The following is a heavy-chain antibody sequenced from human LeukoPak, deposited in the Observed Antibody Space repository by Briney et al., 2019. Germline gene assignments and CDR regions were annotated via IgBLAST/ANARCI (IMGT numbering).Heavy chain of an antibody. CDR2: IYYSGST. J-gene: IGHJ6*02. CDR3: ARLHRYSSGWYRYYYYGMDV. Sequence: PSQTLSLTCTVSGGSISSGGYYWSWIRQHPGKGLEWIGYIYYSGSTYYNPSLKSRVTISVDTSKNQFSLKLSSVTAADTAVYYCARLHRYSSGWYRYYYYGMDVWGQGTTVTVSS. CDR1: GGSISSGGYY. V-gene: IGHV4-31*03. D-gene: IGHD6-19*01.